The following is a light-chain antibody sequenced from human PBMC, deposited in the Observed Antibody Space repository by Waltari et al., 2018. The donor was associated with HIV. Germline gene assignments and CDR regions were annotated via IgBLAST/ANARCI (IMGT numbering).Light chain of an antibody. CDR3: QSYDSSNRV. V-gene: IGLV6-57*04. CDR1: SGSIASHY. Sequence: NFMLTQPHSVSESPGKTVTISCTRSSGSIASHYVQWYQQRPGSAPTTVIYEDNQRPPGVPDRFSGSIDSSSNSASRTISGLKTEDETDYYCQSYDSSNRVFGGGTKLTVL. J-gene: IGLJ3*02. CDR2: EDN.